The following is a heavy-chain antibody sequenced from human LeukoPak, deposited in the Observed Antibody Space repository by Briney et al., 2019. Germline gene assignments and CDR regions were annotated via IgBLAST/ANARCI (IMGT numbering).Heavy chain of an antibody. J-gene: IGHJ4*02. V-gene: IGHV3-30*02. CDR3: AIIPSRGFDY. Sequence: HPGGSLRLSCAASGFTFSSYDIHWVRQAPGTGLEWVAFIRYDGSNKYYADSVRGRFTISRDNSKNTLYLQMNSLRAEDTAVYYCAIIPSRGFDYWGQGTLVTVSS. CDR2: IRYDGSNK. D-gene: IGHD3-10*01. CDR1: GFTFSSYD.